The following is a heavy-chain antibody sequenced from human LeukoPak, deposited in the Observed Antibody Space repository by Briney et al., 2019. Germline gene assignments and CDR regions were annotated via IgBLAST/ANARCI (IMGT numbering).Heavy chain of an antibody. Sequence: SETLSLTCAVYGGSLSGYYWSWVRQPPGKGLEGIGEINYSGSTNYNPSLKSRVTISVDKCKNQFSLKLNSVTAADTAVYYCARQNNGYWGQGILVTVSS. CDR1: GGSLSGYY. CDR3: ARQNNGY. CDR2: INYSGST. V-gene: IGHV4-34*01. J-gene: IGHJ4*02. D-gene: IGHD2-8*01.